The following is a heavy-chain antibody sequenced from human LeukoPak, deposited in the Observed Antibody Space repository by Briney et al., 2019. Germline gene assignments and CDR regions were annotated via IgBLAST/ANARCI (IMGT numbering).Heavy chain of an antibody. Sequence: ASVKVSCKVSGYTLTELSMHWVRQAPGKGLEWMGGFDPEDSETIYAQKFQGRVTMTEDTSTDTAYMELSSLRSEDTAVYYCATVRNRYGDYAIPIDYWGQGTLVTVSS. V-gene: IGHV1-24*01. CDR3: ATVRNRYGDYAIPIDY. J-gene: IGHJ4*02. CDR1: GYTLTELS. D-gene: IGHD4-17*01. CDR2: FDPEDSET.